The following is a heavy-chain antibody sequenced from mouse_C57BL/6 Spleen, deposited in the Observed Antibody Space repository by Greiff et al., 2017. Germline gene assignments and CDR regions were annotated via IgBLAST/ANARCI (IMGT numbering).Heavy chain of an antibody. V-gene: IGHV1-53*01. D-gene: IGHD2-5*01. CDR2: INPSNGGT. CDR3: AREDSNSLYYYAMDY. CDR1: GYTFTSYW. J-gene: IGHJ4*01. Sequence: QVQLQQPGTELVKPGASVKLSCKASGYTFTSYWMHWVKQRPGQGLEWIGNINPSNGGTNYNEKFKSKATRTVDKSSSTAYMQLSSLTYEDSAVYYCAREDSNSLYYYAMDYWCQGTSGTVSS.